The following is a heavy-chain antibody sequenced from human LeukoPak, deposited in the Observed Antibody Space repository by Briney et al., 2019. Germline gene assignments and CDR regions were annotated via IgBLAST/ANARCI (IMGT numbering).Heavy chain of an antibody. V-gene: IGHV1-69*13. J-gene: IGHJ6*02. D-gene: IGHD1-26*01. Sequence: ASVKVSCKASGGTFSSYAISWVRQAPGQGLEWMGGIIPIFGTANYAQKFQGRVTITADESTSTAYMELSSLRSEDTAVYYCARNLVGAYTYYYYYGMDVWGQGTTVTVSS. CDR1: GGTFSSYA. CDR3: ARNLVGAYTYYYYYGMDV. CDR2: IIPIFGTA.